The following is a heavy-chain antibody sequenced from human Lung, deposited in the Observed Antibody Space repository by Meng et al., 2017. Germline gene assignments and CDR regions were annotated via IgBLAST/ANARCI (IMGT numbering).Heavy chain of an antibody. V-gene: IGHV4-34*01. CDR3: ARGPTTMAHDFDY. CDR2: INHSGST. D-gene: IGHD4-11*01. J-gene: IGHJ4*02. Sequence: QVQLRQWGAGLLKPSEPLSLSCVVSGGSFSYYYWSWIRQPPGKGLEWIGEINHSGSTNYNPSLESRATISVDTSQNNLSLKLSSVTAADSAVYYCARGPTTMAHDFDYWGQGTLVTVSS. CDR1: GGSFSYYY.